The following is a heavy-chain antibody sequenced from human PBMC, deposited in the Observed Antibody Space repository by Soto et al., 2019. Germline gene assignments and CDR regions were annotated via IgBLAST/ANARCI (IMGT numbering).Heavy chain of an antibody. Sequence: QLQLQESGPGLVKPSETLSLTCTISGGSISTTNYYWGWIRQPPGKGLEWIGTIYDSGSTYYNPSLKSRGTISVDTSKNQFSLKLSSVTAADTAVYCCARRGDYDWYFDLWGRGTLVTVSS. CDR3: ARRGDYDWYFDL. J-gene: IGHJ2*01. D-gene: IGHD4-17*01. CDR2: IYDSGST. V-gene: IGHV4-39*01. CDR1: GGSISTTNYY.